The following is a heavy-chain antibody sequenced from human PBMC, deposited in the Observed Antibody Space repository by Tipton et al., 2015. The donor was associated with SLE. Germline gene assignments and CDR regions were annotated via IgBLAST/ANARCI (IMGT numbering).Heavy chain of an antibody. CDR3: ARCAPYNWSYGDFFDY. Sequence: TLSLTCAVSGGSISSGGYSWSWIRQPPGKGLEWIGNIYHSGSTHYNPSLKSRVTISVDGSKNQFSLKLSSVTAADTAVYYCARCAPYNWSYGDFFDYWGQGTLVTVSS. CDR1: GGSISSGGYS. D-gene: IGHD1-20*01. CDR2: IYHSGST. J-gene: IGHJ4*02. V-gene: IGHV4-30-2*01.